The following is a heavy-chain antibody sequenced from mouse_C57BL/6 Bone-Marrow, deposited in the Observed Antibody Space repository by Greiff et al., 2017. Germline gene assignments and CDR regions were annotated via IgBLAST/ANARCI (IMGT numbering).Heavy chain of an antibody. J-gene: IGHJ3*01. D-gene: IGHD2-5*01. V-gene: IGHV1-55*01. CDR3: AREDYYSNFRFAY. Sequence: QVQLQQPGAELVKPGASVKMSCKASGYTFTSYWITWVKQRPGQGLEWIGDIYPGSGSTNYNEKFKSKATLTVDTSSSTAYMQLSSLTSEDSAVXYCAREDYYSNFRFAYWGQGTLVTVSA. CDR1: GYTFTSYW. CDR2: IYPGSGST.